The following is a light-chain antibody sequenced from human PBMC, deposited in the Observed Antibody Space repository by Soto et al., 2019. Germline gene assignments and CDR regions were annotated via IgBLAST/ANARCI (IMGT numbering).Light chain of an antibody. CDR2: DVS. V-gene: IGLV2-14*01. CDR1: TSDVGRYNY. Sequence: QSVLTQPASVSGSPGQWITISCTGTTSDVGRYNYVSWHQQHPGKAPKLLIFDVSNRPSGVSDRFSGSKSGNTASLTISGLQAEDEADYYCNSYTTGTTWVFGGGTKLTVL. CDR3: NSYTTGTTWV. J-gene: IGLJ3*02.